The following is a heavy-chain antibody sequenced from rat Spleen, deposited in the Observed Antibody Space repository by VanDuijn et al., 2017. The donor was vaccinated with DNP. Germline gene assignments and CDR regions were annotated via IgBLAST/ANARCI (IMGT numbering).Heavy chain of an antibody. D-gene: IGHD1-4*01. CDR1: GFIFSNYW. V-gene: IGHV5-31*01. CDR3: TRTGDYPGGFAY. Sequence: EVQLVESGGGPVQPGRSLKLSCVASGFIFSNYWMTWIRQAPEKGLEWVASITNTGGRIYYLDSVKGRFTISRDNAKNTLYLQMNSLGSEDTATYYCTRTGDYPGGFAYWGQGTLVTVSS. CDR2: ITNTGGRI. J-gene: IGHJ3*01.